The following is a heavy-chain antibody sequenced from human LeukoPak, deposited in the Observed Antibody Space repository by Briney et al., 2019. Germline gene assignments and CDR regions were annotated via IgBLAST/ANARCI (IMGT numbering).Heavy chain of an antibody. CDR1: RYTFTSYG. J-gene: IGHJ6*02. Sequence: EASVKVSCKASRYTFTSYGISWVRQAPGQGLEWMGWISAYNGNTNYAQKLQGRVTMTTDTSTSTAYMELRSLRSDDTAVYYCARDDYGDYPMGEAIYYYGMDVWGQGTTVTVSS. CDR2: ISAYNGNT. CDR3: ARDDYGDYPMGEAIYYYGMDV. V-gene: IGHV1-18*01. D-gene: IGHD4-17*01.